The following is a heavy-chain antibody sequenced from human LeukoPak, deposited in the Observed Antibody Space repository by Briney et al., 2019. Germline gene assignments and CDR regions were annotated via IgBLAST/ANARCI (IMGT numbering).Heavy chain of an antibody. CDR1: GFIFSTYG. CDR3: AKDLMTYCGSTNCYENYFDY. D-gene: IGHD2-2*01. CDR2: IHYDGSNK. Sequence: GGSLRLSCAASGFIFSTYGINWVRQAPGKGLEWVASIHYDGSNKFYADSVKGRFTISRDNSKNTVYLQMNSLRAEDTAVYYCAKDLMTYCGSTNCYENYFDYWGQGTLVTVSS. J-gene: IGHJ4*02. V-gene: IGHV3-30*02.